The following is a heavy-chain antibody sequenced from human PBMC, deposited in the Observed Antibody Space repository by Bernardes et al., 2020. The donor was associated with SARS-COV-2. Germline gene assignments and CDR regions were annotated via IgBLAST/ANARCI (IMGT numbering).Heavy chain of an antibody. CDR3: ARQIIGITIFGVVTGRWFDP. Sequence: ESLSLTCTVSGGSISSSSYYWGWIRQAPGKGLEWIGSIYYSGSTYYNPSIKSRVTISVDTSKNQFSLKLSSVTAADTAVYYCARQIIGITIFGVVTGRWFDPWGQGTLVTVSS. D-gene: IGHD3-3*01. CDR1: GGSISSSSYY. CDR2: IYYSGST. J-gene: IGHJ5*02. V-gene: IGHV4-39*01.